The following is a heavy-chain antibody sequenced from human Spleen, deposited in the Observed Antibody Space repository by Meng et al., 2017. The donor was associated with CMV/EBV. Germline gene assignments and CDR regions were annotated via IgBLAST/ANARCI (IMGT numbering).Heavy chain of an antibody. CDR2: IFPSDADT. J-gene: IGHJ4*02. Sequence: CQGSGYSFTSHWIGWVRQTPGKGLEWMGIIFPSDADTRYSPSFQGQVTISADRSSTTAYLQGSSLRASDTAIYYCARPAYYDSTADYWGQGTLVTVSS. CDR3: ARPAYYDSTADY. CDR1: GYSFTSHW. V-gene: IGHV5-51*01. D-gene: IGHD3-22*01.